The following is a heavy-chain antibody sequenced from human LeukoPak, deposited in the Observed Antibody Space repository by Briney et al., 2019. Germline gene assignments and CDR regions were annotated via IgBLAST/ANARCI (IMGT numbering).Heavy chain of an antibody. V-gene: IGHV3-7*01. Sequence: GGSLRLSCAASGFTFSSYWMSWVRQAPGKGLEWVANIKQDGSEKYYVDSVKGRFTIPRDNAKNSLYLQMNSLRAEDTAVYYCARGGGPISPPIVGATTNAFDIWGQGTMVTVSS. CDR2: IKQDGSEK. CDR1: GFTFSSYW. CDR3: ARGGGPISPPIVGATTNAFDI. D-gene: IGHD1-26*01. J-gene: IGHJ3*02.